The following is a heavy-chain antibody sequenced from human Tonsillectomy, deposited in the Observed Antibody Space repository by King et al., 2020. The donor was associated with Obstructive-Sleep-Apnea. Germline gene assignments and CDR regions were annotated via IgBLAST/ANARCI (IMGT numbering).Heavy chain of an antibody. D-gene: IGHD3-9*01. Sequence: QIQLVQSGTEVKKPGASVKVSCKGSGYTLTSYGISWVRQAPGQGLEWMGWISTYNGNTNYAQKLQGRVTMTTDTSTNTAYMELRSLRSDDTAVYYCARLGNDILTDFDYWDQGTLVTVSS. CDR2: ISTYNGNT. V-gene: IGHV1-18*04. J-gene: IGHJ4*02. CDR1: GYTLTSYG. CDR3: ARLGNDILTDFDY.